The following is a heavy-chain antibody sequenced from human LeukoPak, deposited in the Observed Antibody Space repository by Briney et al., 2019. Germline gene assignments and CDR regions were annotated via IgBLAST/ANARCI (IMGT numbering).Heavy chain of an antibody. D-gene: IGHD5-18*01. V-gene: IGHV3-30*03. CDR2: ISYDGSNE. CDR1: GFTFSNYD. Sequence: PGRSLRLSCAASGFTFSNYDMHWVRQAPGKGLEWVAVISYDGSNEYYADSVKGRFTISRDNAKNILYLQMNSLRAEDTAVYYCARNPPAYSTGRDYYYSYGMDVWGQGTTVTVSS. J-gene: IGHJ6*02. CDR3: ARNPPAYSTGRDYYYSYGMDV.